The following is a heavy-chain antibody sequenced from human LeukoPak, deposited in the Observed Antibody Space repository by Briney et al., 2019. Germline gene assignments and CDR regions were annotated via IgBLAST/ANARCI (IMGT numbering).Heavy chain of an antibody. Sequence: SQTLSLTCVVSGDSISSGAYSWSWIRQPPGKGLEWIGYIFHTGSTFYNPSLKSRLTTSVDNSKNQFSLRLSSVTAADTAVYYCARELWFANAPGSWLDPWGQGTLVTVSS. D-gene: IGHD3-10*01. CDR2: IFHTGST. V-gene: IGHV4-30-2*01. J-gene: IGHJ5*02. CDR3: ARELWFANAPGSWLDP. CDR1: GDSISSGAYS.